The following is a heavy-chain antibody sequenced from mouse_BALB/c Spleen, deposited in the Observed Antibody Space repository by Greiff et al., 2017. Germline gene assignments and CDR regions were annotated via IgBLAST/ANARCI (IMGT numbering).Heavy chain of an antibody. CDR3: VRPDRYAEGDAMDY. CDR1: GYTFTSYW. CDR2: INPSTGYT. V-gene: IGHV1-7*01. D-gene: IGHD2-14*01. J-gene: IGHJ4*01. Sequence: VQLQQSGAELAKPGASVKLSCKASGYTFTSYWMHWVKQRPGQGLEWIGYINPSTGYTEYNQKFKDKATLTADKSSSTAYMKLSSLTSEDSAFYSCVRPDRYAEGDAMDYWGQGTSVTVPA.